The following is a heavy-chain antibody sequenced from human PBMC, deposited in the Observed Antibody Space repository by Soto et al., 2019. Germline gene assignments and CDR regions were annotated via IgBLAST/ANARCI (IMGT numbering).Heavy chain of an antibody. CDR2: ISYDGSNK. V-gene: IGHV3-30-3*01. J-gene: IGHJ4*02. D-gene: IGHD1-26*01. CDR3: ARDSYSGSHTFDY. CDR1: GFTFSSYP. Sequence: PGGSLRHYCAASGFTFSSYPRHWVRQAPGKGLEWVAVISYDGSNKYYADSVKGRFTISRDNSRNTLYLQMNSLRAEDTAVYYCARDSYSGSHTFDYWGQG.